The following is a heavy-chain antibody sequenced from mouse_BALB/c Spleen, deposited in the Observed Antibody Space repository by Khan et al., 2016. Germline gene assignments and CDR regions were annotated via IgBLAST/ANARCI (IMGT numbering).Heavy chain of an antibody. V-gene: IGHV3-2*02. J-gene: IGHJ3*01. D-gene: IGHD2-3*01. CDR2: ISYSGST. Sequence: VQLKESGPGLVKPSQSLSLTCTVTGYSITSDYAWNWIRQFPGNKLEWMGYISYSGSTSYNPSLKSRISITRDTSKNQFFLQLNSVTTEDTATXYCARGDGYPWFAYWGQGTLVTVSA. CDR3: ARGDGYPWFAY. CDR1: GYSITSDYA.